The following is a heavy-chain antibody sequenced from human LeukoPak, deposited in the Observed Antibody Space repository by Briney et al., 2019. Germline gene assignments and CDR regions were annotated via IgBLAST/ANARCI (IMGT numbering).Heavy chain of an antibody. D-gene: IGHD3-22*01. CDR1: GFTFSSYW. V-gene: IGHV3-7*01. CDR2: IKEDGSEK. CDR3: ARADSTGAFDI. Sequence: GGSLRLSCAASGFTFSSYWMTWVRQGPGMGLEWVANIKEDGSEKYYVDSVKGRFTISRDNAKNSLYLQMNSLRAEDTAVYYCARADSTGAFDIWGQGKMVTVS. J-gene: IGHJ3*02.